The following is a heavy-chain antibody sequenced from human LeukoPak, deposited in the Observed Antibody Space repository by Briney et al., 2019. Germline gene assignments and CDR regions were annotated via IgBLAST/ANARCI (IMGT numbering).Heavy chain of an antibody. J-gene: IGHJ4*02. CDR2: ISSSGSTI. Sequence: PGGSLRLSRVASGFTFSDYDICGSRQAPGKGLERISYISSSGSTINYADSMEGRVILSRDNAKSSMYLHMNSLRAEDTAVYYCARGDLAYYYDLSGQFDYWGQGALVAVSS. CDR1: GFTFSDYD. D-gene: IGHD3-22*01. V-gene: IGHV3-11*01. CDR3: ARGDLAYYYDLSGQFDY.